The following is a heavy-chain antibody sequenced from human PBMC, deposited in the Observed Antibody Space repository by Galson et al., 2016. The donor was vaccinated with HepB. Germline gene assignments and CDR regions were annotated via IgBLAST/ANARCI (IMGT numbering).Heavy chain of an antibody. D-gene: IGHD3-10*01. CDR3: ARESTGSYFD. J-gene: IGHJ4*02. V-gene: IGHV3-7*01. CDR2: IRADGSVQ. CDR1: GFILSSDW. Sequence: LRLSCAASGFILSSDWMNWVRQTPGKGLEWVANIRADGSVQYYVDSVRGRFTISRDSAKNSLYLQMSGLRVEETAVYYCARESTGSYFDWGQGTLVTVSS.